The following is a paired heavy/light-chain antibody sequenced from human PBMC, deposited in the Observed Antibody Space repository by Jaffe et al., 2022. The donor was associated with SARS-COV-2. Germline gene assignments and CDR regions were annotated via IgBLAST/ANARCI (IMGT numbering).Light chain of an antibody. V-gene: IGKV4-1*01. CDR3: QQFYTTPYT. CDR1: QSVLNSSNNKSY. CDR2: WAS. Sequence: DIVMIQSPDSLAVSLGERATIDCKSSQSVLNSSNNKSYLAWYQQEPGQAPKLLIYWASTRESGVPDRFSGSGSGTDFTLTISSLQAEDVAVYYCQQFYTTPYTFGQGTNLEIK. J-gene: IGKJ2*01.
Heavy chain of an antibody. CDR2: IFYSGSI. V-gene: IGHV4-61*01. CDR1: GGSVSSGSYY. J-gene: IGHJ3*02. CDR3: AKISRDTSGPFNPFDI. Sequence: QVQLQESGPGLVKPSETLSLTCTVSGGSVSSGSYYWSWIRQSPGKGLEYIGYIFYSGSINYNPSLKGRVTISRDTSKNQFSLKLSFVTAADTAVYYCAKISRDTSGPFNPFDIWGQGTMVTVSS. D-gene: IGHD2-15*01.